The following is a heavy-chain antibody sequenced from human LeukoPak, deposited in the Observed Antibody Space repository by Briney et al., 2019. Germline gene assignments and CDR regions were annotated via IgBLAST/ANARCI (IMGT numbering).Heavy chain of an antibody. CDR2: IYYSGST. CDR3: ARSSGGWYHQRGPFDY. D-gene: IGHD6-19*01. Sequence: SETLSLTCTVSGGSISSYYWSWIRQPPGKGLEWIGYIYYSGSTNYNPSPKSRVTISVDTSKNQFSLKLSSVTAADTAVYYCARSSGGWYHQRGPFDYWGQGTLVTVSS. CDR1: GGSISSYY. V-gene: IGHV4-59*08. J-gene: IGHJ4*02.